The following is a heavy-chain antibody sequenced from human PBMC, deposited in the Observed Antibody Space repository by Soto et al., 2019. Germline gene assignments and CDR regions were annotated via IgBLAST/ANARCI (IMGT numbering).Heavy chain of an antibody. J-gene: IGHJ5*02. V-gene: IGHV3-48*02. Sequence: GGSLRLSCTVSGFTFSSYNMNWVRQAPGKGLEWVSYISSSSSTIYYADSVKGRFTISRDNAKNSLYLQMNSLRDEDTAVYYCARESRFLEWLSLNWFDPWGQGTLVTVSS. D-gene: IGHD3-3*01. CDR2: ISSSSSTI. CDR3: ARESRFLEWLSLNWFDP. CDR1: GFTFSSYN.